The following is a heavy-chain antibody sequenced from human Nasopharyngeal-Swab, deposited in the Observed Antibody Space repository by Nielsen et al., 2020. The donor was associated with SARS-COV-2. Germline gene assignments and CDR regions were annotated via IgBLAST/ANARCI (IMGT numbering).Heavy chain of an antibody. J-gene: IGHJ4*02. V-gene: IGHV3-23*01. Sequence: WIRQPPGKGLEWVSAISGSGGSTYYADSVKGRFTISRDNSKNTLYLQMNSLRAEDTAVYYCARGRTIAVADSFDYWGQGTLVTVSS. D-gene: IGHD6-19*01. CDR2: ISGSGGST. CDR3: ARGRTIAVADSFDY.